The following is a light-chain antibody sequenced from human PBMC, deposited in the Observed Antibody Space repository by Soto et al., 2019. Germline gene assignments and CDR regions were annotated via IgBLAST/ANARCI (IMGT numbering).Light chain of an antibody. J-gene: IGLJ3*02. CDR1: SSDVGGFNY. V-gene: IGLV2-14*01. CDR2: EVS. Sequence: QSALTQPASVSGSPGQSITISCTGTSSDVGGFNYVSWYQQHPGKAPKFMIYEVSIRPSGVSSRFSGSKSGNTASLTISGLQPEDEADYYCSSYTSSSTWVFGGGTKLTVL. CDR3: SSYTSSSTWV.